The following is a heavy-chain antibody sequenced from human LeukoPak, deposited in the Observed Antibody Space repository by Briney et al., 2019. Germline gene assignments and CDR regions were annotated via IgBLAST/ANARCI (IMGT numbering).Heavy chain of an antibody. J-gene: IGHJ3*02. D-gene: IGHD1-7*01. CDR3: AKAELRSHAFDI. V-gene: IGHV4-30-2*02. Sequence: NPSETLSLTCAVSGGSISSGGYSWSWIRQPPGKGLEWIGYIYHSGSTYYNPSLKSRVTISVDRSKNQFSLKLSSVTAADTAVYHCAKAELRSHAFDIWGQGTMVTVSS. CDR2: IYHSGST. CDR1: GGSISSGGYS.